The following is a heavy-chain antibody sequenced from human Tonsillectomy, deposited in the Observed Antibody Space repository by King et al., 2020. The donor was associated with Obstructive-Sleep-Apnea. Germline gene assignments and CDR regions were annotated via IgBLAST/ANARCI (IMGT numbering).Heavy chain of an antibody. V-gene: IGHV3-23*04. CDR3: AKDSMDYDTLTGPVDY. D-gene: IGHD3-9*01. CDR1: GFTFRSYA. J-gene: IGHJ4*02. Sequence: VQLVESGGGLVQPGGSLRLSCAGSGFTFRSYAMSWVRQVPGKGLEWVSGISGSGGGPYYADSVKGRLTISRDNSKNTLYLQMNSLRAEDTAVYYCAKDSMDYDTLTGPVDYWGQGTLVTVSS. CDR2: ISGSGGGP.